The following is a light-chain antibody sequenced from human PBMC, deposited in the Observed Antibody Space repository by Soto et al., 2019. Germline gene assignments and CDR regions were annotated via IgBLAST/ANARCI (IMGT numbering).Light chain of an antibody. CDR3: QSYDSSLTVV. CDR1: SSNIGAGYD. CDR2: GNI. J-gene: IGLJ2*01. V-gene: IGLV1-40*01. Sequence: QSVLTQPPSVSGAPVQRVTISCTGSSSNIGAGYDVHWYQQVPGTAPKLLIYGNINRPSGVPDRFSGSKSGTSASLAITGLQADDEADYYCQSYDSSLTVVFGGGTKVTVL.